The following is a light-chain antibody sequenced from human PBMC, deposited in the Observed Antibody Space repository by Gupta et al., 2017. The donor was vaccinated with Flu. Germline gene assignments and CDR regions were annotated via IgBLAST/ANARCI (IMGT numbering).Light chain of an antibody. J-gene: IGLJ1*01. CDR1: ALPKQY. V-gene: IGLV3-25*02. Sequence: SSELPQPPSVSVSPGQTARITCSGDALPKQYAHWYQQKPGQAPVVVIYKDIERPSGIPERFSGSSSGTTLTLTISGGEAEDEADYYCQSADSSGSYVFGTGTKVTVL. CDR2: KDI. CDR3: QSADSSGSYV.